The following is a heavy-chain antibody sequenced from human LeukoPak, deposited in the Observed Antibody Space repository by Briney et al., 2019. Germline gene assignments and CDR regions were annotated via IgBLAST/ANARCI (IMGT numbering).Heavy chain of an antibody. Sequence: GGSLRLSCAASGFTFSSYGMHWVRQAPGKGLEWVAVISYDGSNKYYADSVKGRFTISRDNSKNTLYLQMNSLRAEDTAVYYCAKENRQYQLLCPLDYWGQGTLVTVSS. J-gene: IGHJ4*02. V-gene: IGHV3-30*18. CDR3: AKENRQYQLLCPLDY. CDR2: ISYDGSNK. CDR1: GFTFSSYG. D-gene: IGHD2-2*01.